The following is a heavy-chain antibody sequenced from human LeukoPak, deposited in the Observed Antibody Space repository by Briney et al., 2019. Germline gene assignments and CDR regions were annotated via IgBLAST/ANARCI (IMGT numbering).Heavy chain of an antibody. CDR3: ASSFFYDSGSYSFYYFDY. D-gene: IGHD3-10*01. CDR2: ISGGGSST. CDR1: GFTFSSFG. J-gene: IGHJ4*02. V-gene: IGHV3-23*01. Sequence: PGGSLRLSCAASGFTFSSFGMSWVRQAPGKGLEWVSTISGGGSSTYYADSVKGRFTISRDNSKNTLHLHMISLRAEDTAVYYCASSFFYDSGSYSFYYFDYWGQGTLVTVSS.